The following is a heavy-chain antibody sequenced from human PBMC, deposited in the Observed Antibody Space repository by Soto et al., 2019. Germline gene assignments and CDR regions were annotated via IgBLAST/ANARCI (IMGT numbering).Heavy chain of an antibody. J-gene: IGHJ4*02. CDR2: IYYSGTT. CDR1: GGSISGSVNY. D-gene: IGHD3-10*01. CDR3: ARLGRQNYGSGTH. Sequence: QLQLQDSGPGLVKPSETLSLSCAVSGGSISGSVNYWGWIRQPPGKGLEWIGNIYYSGTTYYNPSLESRVTISVDTSKNRFSLRLTSVTAADTAVYYCARLGRQNYGSGTHWGQGTLVTVSS. V-gene: IGHV4-39*01.